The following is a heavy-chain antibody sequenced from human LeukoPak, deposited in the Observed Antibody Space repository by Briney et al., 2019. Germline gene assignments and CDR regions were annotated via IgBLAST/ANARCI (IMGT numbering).Heavy chain of an antibody. V-gene: IGHV3-48*03. Sequence: GGSLRLSCAASGFTFSSYEMNWVRHAPGKGLEWVSYISSSGSTRHYADSVKGRFTISRDNAKNSLNLQMNSLRAEDTAAYYCARGNYYDSSGYHYSYLLDYWGQGILVTVSS. CDR2: ISSSGSTR. CDR1: GFTFSSYE. D-gene: IGHD3-22*01. CDR3: ARGNYYDSSGYHYSYLLDY. J-gene: IGHJ4*02.